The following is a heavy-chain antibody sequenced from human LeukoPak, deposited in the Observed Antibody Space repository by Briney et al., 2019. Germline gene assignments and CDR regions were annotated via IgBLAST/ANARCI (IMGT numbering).Heavy chain of an antibody. CDR2: IIPIFGTA. D-gene: IGHD6-13*01. V-gene: IGHV1-69*01. CDR1: GGTFSSYA. Sequence: ASVKVSCKASGGTFSSYAISWVRQAPGQGLEWMGGIIPIFGTANYAQKFQGRVTITADESTSTAYMELSSLRSEDTAVYYCARDRIPGIAAAAISPGYWGQGTLVTVSS. J-gene: IGHJ4*02. CDR3: ARDRIPGIAAAAISPGY.